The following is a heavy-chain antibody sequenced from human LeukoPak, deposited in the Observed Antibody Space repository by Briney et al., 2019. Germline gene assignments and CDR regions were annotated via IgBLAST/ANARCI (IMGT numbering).Heavy chain of an antibody. V-gene: IGHV3-7*01. CDR3: ARTYYGDYAH. Sequence: GGSLRLSCAASGFTFSNYYMTWVRQAPGKGLEWLGNINKDGSAKYYVDSVKGRFTISRDNAKNSLYLQMNSLRAEDTAVYYCARTYYGDYAHWGQGTLVTVSS. CDR1: GFTFSNYY. D-gene: IGHD4-17*01. CDR2: INKDGSAK. J-gene: IGHJ4*02.